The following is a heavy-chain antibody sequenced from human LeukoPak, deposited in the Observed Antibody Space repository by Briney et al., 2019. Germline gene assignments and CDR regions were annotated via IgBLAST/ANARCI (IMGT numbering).Heavy chain of an antibody. CDR3: ARPGRQDAYNGHCWYFDL. CDR2: ISAYNGNT. J-gene: IGHJ2*01. Sequence: ASVKVSCKASGYTFTSYGISWVRQAPGQGLEWMGWISAYNGNTNYAQKLQGRVTMTTDTSTSTAYMELRSLRSDDTAVYDCARPGRQDAYNGHCWYFDLWGRGTLVTVSS. D-gene: IGHD5-24*01. V-gene: IGHV1-18*01. CDR1: GYTFTSYG.